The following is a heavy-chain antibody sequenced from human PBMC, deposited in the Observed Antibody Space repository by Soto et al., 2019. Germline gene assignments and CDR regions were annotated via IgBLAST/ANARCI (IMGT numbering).Heavy chain of an antibody. Sequence: GGSLRLSCAASGFTFSNAWMSWVRQAPGKGLEWVGRIKSKTDGGTTDYAAPVKGRFTISRDDSKNTLYLQMNSLKTEDTAVYYCTTEFYDFWSGYFDYWGQGTLVTVSS. CDR3: TTEFYDFWSGYFDY. D-gene: IGHD3-3*01. V-gene: IGHV3-15*01. J-gene: IGHJ4*02. CDR1: GFTFSNAW. CDR2: IKSKTDGGTT.